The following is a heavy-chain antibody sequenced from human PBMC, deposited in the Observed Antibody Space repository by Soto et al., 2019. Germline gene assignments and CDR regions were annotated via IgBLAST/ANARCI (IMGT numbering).Heavy chain of an antibody. Sequence: EVQLVESGGGLVQPGGSLRLSCAASGFTFSSYWMHWVRQAPGKGLMWVSRINSDGSSTNYADSVKGRFTISRDNAKNTLYLQMNSLRAEDTAVYYCARGFGDAFDSWGQGTMVTVSS. D-gene: IGHD3-10*01. V-gene: IGHV3-74*01. CDR2: INSDGSST. CDR3: ARGFGDAFDS. CDR1: GFTFSSYW. J-gene: IGHJ3*02.